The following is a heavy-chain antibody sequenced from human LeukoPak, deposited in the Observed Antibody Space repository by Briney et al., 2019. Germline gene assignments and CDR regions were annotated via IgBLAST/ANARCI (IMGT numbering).Heavy chain of an antibody. CDR1: GFTFSSYA. V-gene: IGHV3-23*01. J-gene: IGHJ6*03. D-gene: IGHD1-26*01. Sequence: PGGSLRLSCAASGFTFSSYAMSWVRQAPGKGLEWVSAISGSGGSTYYADSVKGRFTISRDNSKNTLYLQMNSLRAEDTAVYYCAKELSGSYLYYYYYYYMDVWGKGTTVTISS. CDR2: ISGSGGST. CDR3: AKELSGSYLYYYYYYYMDV.